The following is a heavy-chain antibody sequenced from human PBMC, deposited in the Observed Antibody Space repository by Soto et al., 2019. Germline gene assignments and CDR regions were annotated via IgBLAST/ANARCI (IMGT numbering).Heavy chain of an antibody. CDR1: GFTFSSYD. D-gene: IGHD1-1*01. CDR3: ARGLTIANIGTTSSYYYYMDV. V-gene: IGHV3-13*01. Sequence: GGSLRLSCAASGFTFSSYDMHWVRQATGKGLEWVSAIGTAGDTYYPGSVKGRFTISRENAKNSLYLQMNSLRAGDTAVYYCARGLTIANIGTTSSYYYYMDVWGKGTTVTVSS. CDR2: IGTAGDT. J-gene: IGHJ6*03.